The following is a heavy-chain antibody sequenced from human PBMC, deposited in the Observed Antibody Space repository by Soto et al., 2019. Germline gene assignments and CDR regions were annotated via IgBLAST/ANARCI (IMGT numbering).Heavy chain of an antibody. Sequence: QVQLVQSGAEVKKPGASVKVSCKASGYTFTSYYMHWVRQAPAQGLEWRGIINPSGGSTSYAQKFQGSVTMTRDTSTSTVYMELSSLRSEDTAVYYCARAAMVTEGAFDIWGQGTMVTVSS. J-gene: IGHJ3*02. CDR3: ARAAMVTEGAFDI. V-gene: IGHV1-46*01. D-gene: IGHD5-18*01. CDR1: GYTFTSYY. CDR2: INPSGGST.